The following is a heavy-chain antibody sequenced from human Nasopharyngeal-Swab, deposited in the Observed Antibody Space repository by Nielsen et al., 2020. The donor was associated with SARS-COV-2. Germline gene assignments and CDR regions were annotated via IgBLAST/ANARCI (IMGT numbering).Heavy chain of an antibody. Sequence: SQTPSLTCAISGDSVSSNTAAWSWIRQSPSRDLEWLGRTWYRSKWHYDYAESVKSRITINPDTTKNQFYLQLNSVTPEDTAVYYCARGSQGTRWSWGQGTLVTVSS. CDR2: TWYRSKWHY. V-gene: IGHV6-1*01. D-gene: IGHD2-15*01. J-gene: IGHJ5*02. CDR1: GDSVSSNTAA. CDR3: ARGSQGTRWS.